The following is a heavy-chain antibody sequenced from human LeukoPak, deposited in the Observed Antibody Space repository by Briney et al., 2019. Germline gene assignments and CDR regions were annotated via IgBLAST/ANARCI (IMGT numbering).Heavy chain of an antibody. J-gene: IGHJ3*02. D-gene: IGHD6-13*01. CDR1: GFTFSSYA. V-gene: IGHV3-23*01. CDR2: ITGGGSTT. CDR3: ASPIAAAAGDAFDI. Sequence: PGGSLRLSCAASGFTFSSYAMSWVRQAPGKGLEWVSTITGGGSTTYYADSVKGRFTISRDNSKNTLYLQMNSLRAEDTAVYYCASPIAAAAGDAFDIWGQGTMVTVSS.